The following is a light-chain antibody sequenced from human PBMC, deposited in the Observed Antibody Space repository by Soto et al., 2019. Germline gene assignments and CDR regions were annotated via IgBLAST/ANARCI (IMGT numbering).Light chain of an antibody. CDR2: GAP. CDR1: QFVRSN. V-gene: IGKV3-20*01. Sequence: EIVMAHSSATRSVAVVDRVTLSCRASQFVRSNSAWYQQKPGQAPRLLIYGAPNRATGIPDRFSGSGSGTDFTLTISRLETEDFAVYYCQQYGSSGTFGQGTKVDIK. CDR3: QQYGSSGT. J-gene: IGKJ1*01.